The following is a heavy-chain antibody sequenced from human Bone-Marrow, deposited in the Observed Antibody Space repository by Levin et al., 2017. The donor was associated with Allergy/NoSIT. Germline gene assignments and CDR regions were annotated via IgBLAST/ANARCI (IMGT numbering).Heavy chain of an antibody. J-gene: IGHJ4*02. Sequence: GESLKISCAASGFPFNSYAMSWVRQVPGKGLEWVSGLSTGNDGTNYADSVKGRFTLSRDNSKNTLYLQLSSLRADDTAVYYCAKDRGGYSYGHGFDYWGQGTLVTVSS. CDR3: AKDRGGYSYGHGFDY. V-gene: IGHV3-23*01. CDR2: LSTGNDGT. D-gene: IGHD5-18*01. CDR1: GFPFNSYA.